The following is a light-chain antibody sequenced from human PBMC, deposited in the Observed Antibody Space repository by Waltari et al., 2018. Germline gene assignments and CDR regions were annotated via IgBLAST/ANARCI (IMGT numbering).Light chain of an antibody. CDR2: EVS. CDR3: SAFAGSNNPVV. J-gene: IGLJ2*01. CDR1: DCYVHFYSF. Sequence: QSALTQPPSASRSPGQSVTLPCTGTDCYVHFYSFVSWYQHQSGKTPKLIIYEVSKRPAGSPERFSCSNSGNTASLTVAGLQAEDEAYYYCSAFAGSNNPVVFGGGTKLTVL. V-gene: IGLV2-8*01.